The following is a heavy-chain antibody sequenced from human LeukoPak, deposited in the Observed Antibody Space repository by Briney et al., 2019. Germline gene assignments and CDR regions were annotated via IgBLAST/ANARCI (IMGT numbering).Heavy chain of an antibody. CDR2: ISSSSSYI. J-gene: IGHJ4*02. D-gene: IGHD3-22*01. Sequence: GGSLRLSCAASGFTFSSYSMNWVRQAPGKGLEWVSSISSSSSYIYYADSVKGRFTISRDNAKNSLYLQMNSLRAEDTAVYYCARASGHYYDSINQWGQGTLVTVSS. CDR3: ARASGHYYDSINQ. V-gene: IGHV3-21*01. CDR1: GFTFSSYS.